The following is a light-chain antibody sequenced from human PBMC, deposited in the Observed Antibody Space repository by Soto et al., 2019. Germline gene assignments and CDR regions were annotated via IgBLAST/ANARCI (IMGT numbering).Light chain of an antibody. CDR1: QSVSSY. J-gene: IGKJ5*01. CDR3: QQRSNWPPLIT. Sequence: EIVLTQSPATLSLSPGERATLSCRASQSVSSYLAWYQQKPGQAPRLLIYDASNRATGIPARFSGSGSGTDFTLTISSLEPEAFAVYSCQQRSNWPPLITFGQGTRLEIK. V-gene: IGKV3-11*01. CDR2: DAS.